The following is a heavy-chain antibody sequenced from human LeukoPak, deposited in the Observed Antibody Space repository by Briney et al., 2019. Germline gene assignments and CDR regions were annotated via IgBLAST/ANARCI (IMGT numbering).Heavy chain of an antibody. CDR3: AGDDY. Sequence: KPSETLSLTCTVSGGSISSYYWSWIRQPPGKGLEWIGYIYYSGSTNYNPSLKSRVTISVDTSKNQFSLKLSSVTAADTAVYYCAGDDYWGQGTLVTVSS. V-gene: IGHV4-59*12. CDR2: IYYSGST. J-gene: IGHJ4*02. CDR1: GGSISSYY.